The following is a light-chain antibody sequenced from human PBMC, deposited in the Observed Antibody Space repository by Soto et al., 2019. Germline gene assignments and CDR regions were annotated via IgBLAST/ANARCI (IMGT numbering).Light chain of an antibody. CDR2: DAS. CDR1: QSVSSY. V-gene: IGKV3-11*01. CDR3: QQRRNWLT. J-gene: IGKJ4*01. Sequence: EIVLTQSPATLSLSPGDRATLSCRASQSVSSYLAWYQQKPGHAPRLLIYDASNRSTGIPPRFSGSGSGTDIPIISSSVAHEAGAVYYCQQRRNWLTFGGGTKVEIK.